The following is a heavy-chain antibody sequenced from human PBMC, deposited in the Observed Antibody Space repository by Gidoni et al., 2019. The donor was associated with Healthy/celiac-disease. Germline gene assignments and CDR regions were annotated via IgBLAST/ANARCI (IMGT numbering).Heavy chain of an antibody. D-gene: IGHD1-26*01. Sequence: EVQLLESGGGLVQPGGSLRLSCAASGFPSSSYAMSWVRPAPGKGREWVSAISGSGGSTYYADSVKGRFTISRDNSKNTLYLQMNSLRAEDTAVYYCAKDLSGSYSDAFDIWGQGTMVTVSS. CDR3: AKDLSGSYSDAFDI. J-gene: IGHJ3*02. CDR1: GFPSSSYA. V-gene: IGHV3-23*01. CDR2: ISGSGGST.